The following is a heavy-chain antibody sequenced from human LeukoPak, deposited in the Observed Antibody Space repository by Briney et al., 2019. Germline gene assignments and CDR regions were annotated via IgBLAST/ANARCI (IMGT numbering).Heavy chain of an antibody. V-gene: IGHV1-2*02. Sequence: ASVKVSCEASGYTFTGYYMHWVRQAPGQGLEWMGWINPNSGGTNYAQKFQGRVTMTRDTSISTAYMEVSRLTSDDTAVYYCARGAPRLAAPPGVDYWGQGTPVTVSS. D-gene: IGHD6-6*01. CDR1: GYTFTGYY. CDR3: ARGAPRLAAPPGVDY. CDR2: INPNSGGT. J-gene: IGHJ4*02.